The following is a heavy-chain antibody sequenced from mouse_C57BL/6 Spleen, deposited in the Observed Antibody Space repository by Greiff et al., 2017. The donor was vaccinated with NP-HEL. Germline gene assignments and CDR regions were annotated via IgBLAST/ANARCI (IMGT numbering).Heavy chain of an antibody. D-gene: IGHD1-1*01. V-gene: IGHV14-3*01. CDR1: GFNIKNTY. CDR3: AVYYGSSYGWFAY. Sequence: VQLQQSVAELVRPGASVKLSCTASGFNIKNTYMHWVKQRPEQGLEWIGRIDPANGNTKYAPKFQGKATLTADTSSNTAYLQLSSLTSEDTAIYYCAVYYGSSYGWFAYWGQGTLVTVSA. CDR2: IDPANGNT. J-gene: IGHJ3*01.